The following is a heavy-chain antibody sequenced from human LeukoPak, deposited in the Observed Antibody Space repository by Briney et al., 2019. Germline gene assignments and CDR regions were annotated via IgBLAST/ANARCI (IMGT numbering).Heavy chain of an antibody. D-gene: IGHD6-19*01. J-gene: IGHJ5*02. CDR2: IYYSGTT. V-gene: IGHV4-59*01. CDR3: ARGQPQRYNSGWYDNWFDP. CDR1: GASISSYFY. Sequence: SETLSLTCTVSGASISSYFYWSWIRQPPGKGLEWIGYIYYSGTTKYNPSLRSRVTISIDTTKNHFSLKVNSVTAADTAVYYCARGQPQRYNSGWYDNWFDPWGQGTLVSVSS.